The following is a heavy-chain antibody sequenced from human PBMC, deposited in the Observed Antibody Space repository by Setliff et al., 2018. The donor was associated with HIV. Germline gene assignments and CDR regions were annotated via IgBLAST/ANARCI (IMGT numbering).Heavy chain of an antibody. J-gene: IGHJ2*01. CDR1: GYTFTNYW. V-gene: IGHV5-51*01. CDR2: IYPGDSDT. Sequence: GESLKISCKGSGYTFTNYWIAWVRQMPGKGLEWMGIIYPGDSDTRYSPSFQGQVTISADGSISTAYLQWSSLKASDSAMYHCARDLGPFRLQFLEWGLSSANWYFDLWGRGTLVTVSS. D-gene: IGHD3-3*01. CDR3: ARDLGPFRLQFLEWGLSSANWYFDL.